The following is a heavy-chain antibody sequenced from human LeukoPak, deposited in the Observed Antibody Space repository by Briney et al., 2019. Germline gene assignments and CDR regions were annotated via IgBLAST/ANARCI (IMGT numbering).Heavy chain of an antibody. CDR2: ICYSGST. CDR1: GGSISSGGYY. J-gene: IGHJ4*02. D-gene: IGHD6-6*01. CDR3: ARGGSSSFDY. V-gene: IGHV4-31*03. Sequence: SETLSLTCTVSGGSISSGGYYWSWIRQHPGKGLEWIGYICYSGSTYYNPSLKSRVTISVDTSKNQFSLKLSSVTAADTAVYYCARGGSSSFDYWGQGTLVTVSS.